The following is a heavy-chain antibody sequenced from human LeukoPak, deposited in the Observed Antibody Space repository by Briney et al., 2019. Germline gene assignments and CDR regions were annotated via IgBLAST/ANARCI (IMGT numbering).Heavy chain of an antibody. CDR1: GFTFSSYS. V-gene: IGHV3-48*01. CDR3: AKFDSSGWYGNY. Sequence: GGSLRLSCAASGFTFSSYSMNWVRQAPGKGLEWVSYISSSSSAIYYADSVKGRFTISRDNAKNSLYLQMNSLRAEDTAVYYCAKFDSSGWYGNYWGQGTLVTVSS. J-gene: IGHJ4*02. CDR2: ISSSSSAI. D-gene: IGHD6-19*01.